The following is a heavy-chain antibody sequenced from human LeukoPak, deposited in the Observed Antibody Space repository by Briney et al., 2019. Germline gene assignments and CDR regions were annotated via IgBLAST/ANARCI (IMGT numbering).Heavy chain of an antibody. V-gene: IGHV3-43D*03. CDR3: AKAATYNWNDARYFDY. J-gene: IGHJ4*02. Sequence: GGPLRFSCPASGLAFDVYAIHWARQAPGKGWGGFSLINWNGDSIYYADSVRGRFTISRDNSQQSLYLQMNSLRAEDTAFYYCAKAATYNWNDARYFDYWGLGTLVIISS. CDR1: GLAFDVYA. CDR2: INWNGDSI. D-gene: IGHD1-20*01.